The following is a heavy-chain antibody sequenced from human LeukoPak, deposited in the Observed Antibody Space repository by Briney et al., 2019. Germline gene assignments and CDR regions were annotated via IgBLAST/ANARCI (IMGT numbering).Heavy chain of an antibody. CDR2: IYYSGST. V-gene: IGHV4-31*03. D-gene: IGHD3-22*01. Sequence: SQTLSLTCTVSGGSISSGGYYWSWIRQHPGKGLEWIRYIYYSGSTYYNPSLKSRVTISVDTSKNQFSLKLSSVTAADTAVYYCARVRSRYYYDSSGYYTDWGQGTLVTVSS. CDR3: ARVRSRYYYDSSGYYTD. CDR1: GGSISSGGYY. J-gene: IGHJ4*02.